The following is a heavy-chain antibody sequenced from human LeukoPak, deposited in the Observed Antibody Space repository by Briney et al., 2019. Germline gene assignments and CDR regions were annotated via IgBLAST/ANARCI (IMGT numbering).Heavy chain of an antibody. CDR3: ARDWVGDYAIDP. CDR1: GGSISSCGYY. V-gene: IGHV4-31*03. D-gene: IGHD4-17*01. Sequence: PSQTLSLTCTVSGGSISSCGYYWSWIRQHPGQGLEWIGYIYYSGSTYYNPSLKSRVTISVDTSKNQFSLKLSSVTAADTAVYYCARDWVGDYAIDPWGQGTLVTVSS. CDR2: IYYSGST. J-gene: IGHJ5*02.